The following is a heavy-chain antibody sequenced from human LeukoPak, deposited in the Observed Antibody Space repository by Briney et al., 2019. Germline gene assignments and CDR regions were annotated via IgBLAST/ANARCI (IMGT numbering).Heavy chain of an antibody. D-gene: IGHD3-16*01. CDR1: GYTFTSYY. J-gene: IGHJ4*02. V-gene: IGHV7-4-1*04. CDR3: ARSNNDGDYLGVGFDY. CDR2: INTNTGNP. Sequence: PGASVKVSCKASGYTFTSYYMHWVRQAPGQGLEWMGWINTNTGNPTYARGFTGRFVFSSDTSVRMAYLQISSLKAEDTAVYYCARSNNDGDYLGVGFDYWGQGTLVTVSS.